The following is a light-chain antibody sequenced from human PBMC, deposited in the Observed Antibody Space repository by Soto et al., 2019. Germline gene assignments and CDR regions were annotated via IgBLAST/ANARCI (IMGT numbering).Light chain of an antibody. CDR3: SSYTSISTVV. CDR2: NVS. Sequence: QSVLTQPASVSGSPGQSITISCTGTSSDAGGYDYVSWYQQHPGKAPKLVIYNVSNRPSGISNRFSGSKSGNTASLTISGLQAEDEADYYCSSYTSISTVVFGGGTQLTVL. V-gene: IGLV2-14*03. CDR1: SSDAGGYDY. J-gene: IGLJ2*01.